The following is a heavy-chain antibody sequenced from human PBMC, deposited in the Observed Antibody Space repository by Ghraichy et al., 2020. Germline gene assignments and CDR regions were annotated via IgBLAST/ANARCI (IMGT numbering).Heavy chain of an antibody. Sequence: LSLTCAASGFTFSSYSMNWVRQAPGKGLEWVSYISSSSSTIYYADSVKGRFTISRDNAKNSLYLQMNSLRDEDTAVYYCARSKRTWIQLWSRDYFDYWGQGTLVTVSS. V-gene: IGHV3-48*02. CDR2: ISSSSSTI. CDR3: ARSKRTWIQLWSRDYFDY. J-gene: IGHJ4*02. CDR1: GFTFSSYS. D-gene: IGHD5-18*01.